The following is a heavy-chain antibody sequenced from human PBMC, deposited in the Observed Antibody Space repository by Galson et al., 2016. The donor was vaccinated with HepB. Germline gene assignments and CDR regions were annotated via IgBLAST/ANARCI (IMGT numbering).Heavy chain of an antibody. CDR1: GGSFSGYY. D-gene: IGHD2-21*02. Sequence: LSLTCAVYGGSFSGYYWQWIRQPPGKGLEWIAEINHSGDSSYNPSLESRVTISVDSSKAQIFLKLRSVTAADTAVYYCAREMCDGDCTDAFDIWGQGTMVTVSS. CDR2: INHSGDS. V-gene: IGHV4-34*01. CDR3: AREMCDGDCTDAFDI. J-gene: IGHJ3*02.